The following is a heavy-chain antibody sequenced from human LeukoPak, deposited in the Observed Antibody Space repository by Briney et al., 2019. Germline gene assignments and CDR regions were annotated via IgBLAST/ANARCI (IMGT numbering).Heavy chain of an antibody. CDR2: ISGSGGST. V-gene: IGHV3-23*01. Sequence: PGGPLRLSCAASGFTFSSYDLSWVRQAPGKVLEWVSAISGSGGSTYYADSVKGRFTISSDNSKNTLYPQMNSLRAEDTAVYYCAKKRTYYFDYWGQGTLVTVSS. CDR1: GFTFSSYD. CDR3: AKKRTYYFDY. J-gene: IGHJ4*02.